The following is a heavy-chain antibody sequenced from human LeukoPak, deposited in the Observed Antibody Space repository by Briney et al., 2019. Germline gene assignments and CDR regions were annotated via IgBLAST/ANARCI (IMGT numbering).Heavy chain of an antibody. D-gene: IGHD3-9*01. V-gene: IGHV1-2*02. J-gene: IGHJ4*02. Sequence: ASVKVSCKTSGYSFNDYYLHWVRQAPGQGLEWMGWIKPNSGRTDYAPKFQGRVTLTTDTSITTAYMELSSLISGDTALYYCARDSSDVLTGYYHFWGQGTLVTVSS. CDR1: GYSFNDYY. CDR2: IKPNSGRT. CDR3: ARDSSDVLTGYYHF.